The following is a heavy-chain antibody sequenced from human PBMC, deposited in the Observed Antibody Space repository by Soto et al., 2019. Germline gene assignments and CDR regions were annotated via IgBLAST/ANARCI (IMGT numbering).Heavy chain of an antibody. CDR3: ARGLRLVVPAAIPGYYYYYGMDV. CDR1: GGSFSGYY. V-gene: IGHV4-34*01. D-gene: IGHD2-2*01. J-gene: IGHJ6*02. Sequence: SETLSLTCAVYGGSFSGYYWSWSRQPPGKGLEWIGEINHSGSTNYNPSLKSRVTISVDTSKNQFSLKLSSVTAADTAVYYCARGLRLVVPAAIPGYYYYYGMDVWGQGTTVTVSS. CDR2: INHSGST.